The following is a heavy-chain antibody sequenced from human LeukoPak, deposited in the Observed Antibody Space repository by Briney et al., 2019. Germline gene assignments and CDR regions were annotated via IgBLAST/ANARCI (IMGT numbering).Heavy chain of an antibody. CDR1: GFTFSNFG. Sequence: GGSLRLSCADSGFTFSNFGMHWVRQAPGKGLEWVAVISYDGRNKDYRDSVKGRFTISRDNSKNTLYLQMNSLKAEDAAVYYCARVLSGSYDNYFDYWGQGTLVTVSS. CDR3: ARVLSGSYDNYFDY. V-gene: IGHV3-30*03. CDR2: ISYDGRNK. J-gene: IGHJ4*02. D-gene: IGHD1-26*01.